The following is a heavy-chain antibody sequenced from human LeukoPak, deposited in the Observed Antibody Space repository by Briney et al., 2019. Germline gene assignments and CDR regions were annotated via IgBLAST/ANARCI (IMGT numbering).Heavy chain of an antibody. CDR2: IYYTGST. D-gene: IGHD3-22*01. J-gene: IGHJ4*02. CDR3: ARGMIGNFGY. Sequence: PSETLSLTCTVSGGSISNNYWNWIRLPPGKGLEWIGYIYYTGSTHYNPSLKSRVTISLDTSKSQFSLKLSSVTAADTAVYYCARGMIGNFGYWGQGTLVTVSS. V-gene: IGHV4-59*12. CDR1: GGSISNNY.